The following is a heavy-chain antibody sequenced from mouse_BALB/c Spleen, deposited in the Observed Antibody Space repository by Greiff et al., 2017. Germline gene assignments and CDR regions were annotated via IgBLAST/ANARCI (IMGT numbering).Heavy chain of an antibody. D-gene: IGHD2-14*01. J-gene: IGHJ4*01. CDR3: AKPYYRYDDYYAMDY. V-gene: IGHV2-5-1*01. CDR1: GFSLSSYG. CDR2: IWRGGST. Sequence: VKLVESGPSLVQPSQSLSITCTVSGFSLSSYGVHWVRQSPGKGLEWLGVIWRGGSTDYNAAFMSRLSITKDNSKSQVFFKMNSLQADDTAIYYCAKPYYRYDDYYAMDYWGQGTSVTVSS.